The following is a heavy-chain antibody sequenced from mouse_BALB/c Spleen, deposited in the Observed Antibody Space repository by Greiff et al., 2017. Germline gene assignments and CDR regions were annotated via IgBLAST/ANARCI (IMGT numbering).Heavy chain of an antibody. CDR2: ISYDGSN. CDR1: GYSLTSGYY. J-gene: IGHJ4*01. D-gene: IGHD1-1*01. Sequence: VQLQELGPGLVKPSQSLSLTRSVTGYSLTSGYYWNWIRQFPGNKLEWMGYISYDGSNNYNPSLKNRIPITRDTSKNQFFLKLNSVTTEDTATYYCARGDYYGRVFYAMDYWGQGTSVTVSS. V-gene: IGHV3-6*02. CDR3: ARGDYYGRVFYAMDY.